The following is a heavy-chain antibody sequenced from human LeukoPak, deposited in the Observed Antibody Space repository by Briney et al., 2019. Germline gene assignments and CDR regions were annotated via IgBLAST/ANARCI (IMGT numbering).Heavy chain of an antibody. Sequence: GGSLRLSCAASGFTFNDYGMSWVRQAPGKGLEWVSAISGSGGSTYYADSVKGRFTISRDNSKNTLYLQMNSLRAEDTAVYYCAARYSSGWYYFDYWGQGTLVTVSS. CDR2: ISGSGGST. V-gene: IGHV3-23*01. D-gene: IGHD6-19*01. CDR1: GFTFNDYG. CDR3: AARYSSGWYYFDY. J-gene: IGHJ4*02.